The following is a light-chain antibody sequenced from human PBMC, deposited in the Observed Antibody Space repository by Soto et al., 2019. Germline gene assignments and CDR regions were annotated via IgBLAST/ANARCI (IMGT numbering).Light chain of an antibody. CDR3: QQYNNWPPWT. J-gene: IGKJ1*01. V-gene: IGKV3-15*01. CDR2: GAS. CDR1: QSVSSN. Sequence: EIVMTQSPATLSVSPGERATLSCRASQSVSSNLAWYQQKPGQAPRLLIYGASTRATGIPARFSGSGSGTEFTLPISSLQPEDFAVYYCQQYNNWPPWTFDQGTKVEIK.